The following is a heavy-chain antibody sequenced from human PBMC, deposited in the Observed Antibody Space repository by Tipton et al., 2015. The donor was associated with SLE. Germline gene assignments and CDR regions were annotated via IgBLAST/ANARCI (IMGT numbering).Heavy chain of an antibody. V-gene: IGHV3-48*01. Sequence: SLRLSCAASGFTFSSYSMNWVRQAPGKGLEWVSYISSSSITIYYANSVKGRFTISRDNSKNTLYLQMNSLRAEDTAVYYCASRGFPGGAGNWFDPWGQGTLVTVSS. CDR3: ASRGFPGGAGNWFDP. CDR1: GFTFSSYS. CDR2: ISSSSITI. J-gene: IGHJ5*02. D-gene: IGHD3-16*01.